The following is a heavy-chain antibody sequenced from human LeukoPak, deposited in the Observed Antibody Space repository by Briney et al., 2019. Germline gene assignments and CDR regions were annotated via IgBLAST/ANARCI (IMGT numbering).Heavy chain of an antibody. CDR2: ISAYTGNT. Sequence: GASVKVSCKASGYTFTSYGISWVRQAPGQGLEWMGWISAYTGNTNYAQKLQGRVTMTTDTSTSTAYMELRSLRSDDTAVYYCARGNNPYYYDSSGYLGGFDYWGQGTLVTVSS. D-gene: IGHD3-22*01. CDR3: ARGNNPYYYDSSGYLGGFDY. J-gene: IGHJ4*02. V-gene: IGHV1-18*01. CDR1: GYTFTSYG.